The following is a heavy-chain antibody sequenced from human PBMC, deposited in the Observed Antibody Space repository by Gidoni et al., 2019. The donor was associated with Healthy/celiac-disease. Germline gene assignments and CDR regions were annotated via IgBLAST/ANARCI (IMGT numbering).Heavy chain of an antibody. CDR2: IYHSGST. J-gene: IGHJ1*01. Sequence: QVQLQESGPGLVKPSETLSLTCTVSGYSLSSGYYWGWIRQPPGKGLEWIGSIYHSGSTYYNPSLKSRVTISVDTSKNQFSLKLSSVTAADTAVYYCADRIAVAGEYFQHWGQGTLVTVSS. D-gene: IGHD6-19*01. V-gene: IGHV4-38-2*02. CDR3: ADRIAVAGEYFQH. CDR1: GYSLSSGYY.